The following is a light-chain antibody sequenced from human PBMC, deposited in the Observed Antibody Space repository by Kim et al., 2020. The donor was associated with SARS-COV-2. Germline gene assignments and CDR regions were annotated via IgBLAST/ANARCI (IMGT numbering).Light chain of an antibody. Sequence: VSPGERATLSCRASQSVSSNLAWYQQKPGQAPRLLIYGASTRATGIPARFSGSGSGTEFTLTISSLQSEDFAVYYCQQYNNWPITFGQGARLEIK. CDR1: QSVSSN. CDR2: GAS. CDR3: QQYNNWPIT. J-gene: IGKJ5*01. V-gene: IGKV3-15*01.